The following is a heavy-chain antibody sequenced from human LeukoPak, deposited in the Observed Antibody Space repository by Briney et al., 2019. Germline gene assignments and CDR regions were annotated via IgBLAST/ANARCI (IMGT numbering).Heavy chain of an antibody. J-gene: IGHJ4*02. CDR2: IYHGGRT. CDR1: GASIDAAGYS. V-gene: IGHV4-30-2*01. Sequence: SETLSLTCAVPGASIDAAGYSWNWIRQAPGKDLEWIGNIYHGGRTSYKSSLKSRVTISVDTSKNHFSLRLSSVTAADTAVYYCARGGYSSPNDYWGQGTLVTVSS. D-gene: IGHD5-18*01. CDR3: ARGGYSSPNDY.